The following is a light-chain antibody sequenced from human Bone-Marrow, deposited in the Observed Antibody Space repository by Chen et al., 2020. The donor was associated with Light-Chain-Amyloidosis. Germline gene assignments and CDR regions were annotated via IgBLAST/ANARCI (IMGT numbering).Light chain of an antibody. CDR3: QQSSSSPIT. CDR2: GTS. Sequence: EIVLTQSPGTLSLSPGERVTLSCRARQSVHANYLTWYQQKPGQAPRLLISGTSSRAAGIPDRFSGSGSGTDFTLTISRLEPGDFAVYYCQQSSSSPITFGQGTRLEIK. CDR1: QSVHANY. V-gene: IGKV3-20*01. J-gene: IGKJ5*01.